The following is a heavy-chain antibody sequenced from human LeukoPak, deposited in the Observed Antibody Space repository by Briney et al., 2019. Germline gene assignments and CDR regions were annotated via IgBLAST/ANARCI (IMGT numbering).Heavy chain of an antibody. CDR1: GYTFTGYY. CDR2: INPNSGGT. D-gene: IGHD6-13*01. J-gene: IGHJ6*02. V-gene: IGHV1-2*04. Sequence: ASVKVSCKASGYTFTGYYMHWVRQAPGQGLEWMGWINPNSGGTNYAQKFQGWVTMARDTSISTAYMELSRLRSDDTAVYYCARDIAAAVPRGYYYGMDVWGQGTTVTASS. CDR3: ARDIAAAVPRGYYYGMDV.